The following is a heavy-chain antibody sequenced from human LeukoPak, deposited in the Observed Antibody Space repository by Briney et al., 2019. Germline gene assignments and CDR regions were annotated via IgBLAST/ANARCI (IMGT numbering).Heavy chain of an antibody. Sequence: ASVKVSCKASGYTFTSYDINWVRQAPGQGLEWMGRIIPIFGTANYAQKFQGRVTITTDESTSTAYMELSSLRSEDTAVYYCARVKDYYDSSGLQNRYYFDYWGQGTLVTVSS. CDR3: ARVKDYYDSSGLQNRYYFDY. CDR1: GYTFTSYD. D-gene: IGHD3-22*01. CDR2: IIPIFGTA. J-gene: IGHJ4*02. V-gene: IGHV1-69*05.